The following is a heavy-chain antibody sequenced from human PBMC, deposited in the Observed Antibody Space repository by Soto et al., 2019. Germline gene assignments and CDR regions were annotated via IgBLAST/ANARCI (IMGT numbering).Heavy chain of an antibody. J-gene: IGHJ5*02. Sequence: SGPTLVDPTETLTLTCTVSGFSLSNARMGVSWIRHRPGKALEWLAHICSNDEKSYSTSLKSRIRISKDTSKSQVVLTMTNMGPLHTATYYCARISITMVRRVIRWFDXWGQGTLVTVSX. CDR3: ARISITMVRRVIRWFDX. CDR2: ICSNDEK. D-gene: IGHD3-10*01. V-gene: IGHV2-26*01. CDR1: GFSLSNARMG.